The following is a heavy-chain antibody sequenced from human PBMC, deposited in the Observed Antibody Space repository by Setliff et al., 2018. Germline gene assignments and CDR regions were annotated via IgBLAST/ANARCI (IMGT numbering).Heavy chain of an antibody. CDR1: GYTFINFG. V-gene: IGHV1-18*01. D-gene: IGHD2-8*01. J-gene: IGHJ4*02. CDR3: SRLVRFCTRTTCQTLSGDDF. Sequence: GASVQVSCKASGYTFINFGISWVRQAPGQGLEWVGWISPYTGNTYYAPRLQDRVTLTADTSTNTAYMELRSLISDDTAVYYCSRLVRFCTRTTCQTLSGDDFWGQGTLVTVSS. CDR2: ISPYTGNT.